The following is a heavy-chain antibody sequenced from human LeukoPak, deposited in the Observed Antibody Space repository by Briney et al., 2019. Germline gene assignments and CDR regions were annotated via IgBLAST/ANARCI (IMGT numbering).Heavy chain of an antibody. V-gene: IGHV1-46*01. CDR1: GYTFTSDY. J-gene: IGHJ4*02. D-gene: IGHD5-18*01. CDR3: ARDGGYSYDAYYFDY. CDR2: INPSGCST. Sequence: GASVKGSCKASGYTFTSDYMHWVRQAPGQGVEWMGIINPSGCSTSYAQKFQGRVTMTRDTSTSTVYMELSSLRSEDTAVYSCARDGGYSYDAYYFDYWGQGTLVTVSS.